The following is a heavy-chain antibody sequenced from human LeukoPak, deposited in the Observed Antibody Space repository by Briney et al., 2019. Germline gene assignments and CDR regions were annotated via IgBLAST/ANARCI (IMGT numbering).Heavy chain of an antibody. J-gene: IGHJ3*02. CDR2: IYYSGST. CDR3: ARDWGLSGVAFDI. V-gene: IGHV4-39*07. Sequence: PSETLSLTCTVSGGSISSSSYYWGWIRQPPGKGLEWIGSIYYSGSTYYNPSLKSRVTISVDTSKNQFSLKLSSVTAADTAVYYCARDWGLSGVAFDIWGQGTMVTVSS. CDR1: GGSISSSSYY. D-gene: IGHD3-16*01.